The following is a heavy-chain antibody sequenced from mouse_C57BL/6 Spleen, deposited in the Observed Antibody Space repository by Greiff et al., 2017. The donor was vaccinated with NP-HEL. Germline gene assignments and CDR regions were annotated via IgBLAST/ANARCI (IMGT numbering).Heavy chain of an antibody. D-gene: IGHD1-1*01. CDR2: IYPGSGNT. J-gene: IGHJ3*01. CDR3: AREVHDYGSSPAWFAY. V-gene: IGHV1-76*01. Sequence: QVQLQQSGAELVRPGASVKLSCKASGYTFTDYYINWVKQRPGQGLEWIARIYPGSGNTYYNEKFKGKATLTAEKSSSTAYMQLSSLTSEDSAVYFCAREVHDYGSSPAWFAYWGKGTLVTVSA. CDR1: GYTFTDYY.